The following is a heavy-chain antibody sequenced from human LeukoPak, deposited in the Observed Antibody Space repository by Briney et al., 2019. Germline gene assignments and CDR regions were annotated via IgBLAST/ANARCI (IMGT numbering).Heavy chain of an antibody. Sequence: ASVKVSCKASGGTFSSYAISWVRQAPGQGLEWMGGIIPISGTANYAQKFQGRVTITADESTSTAYMELSSLRSEDTAVYYCARACGGGSCRRNWFDPWGQGTLVTVSS. J-gene: IGHJ5*02. D-gene: IGHD2-15*01. CDR3: ARACGGGSCRRNWFDP. V-gene: IGHV1-69*13. CDR1: GGTFSSYA. CDR2: IIPISGTA.